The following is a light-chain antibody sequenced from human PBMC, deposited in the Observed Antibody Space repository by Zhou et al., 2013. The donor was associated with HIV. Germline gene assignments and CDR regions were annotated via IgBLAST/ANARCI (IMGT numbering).Light chain of an antibody. CDR1: QSVSNN. CDR2: AAS. Sequence: EIVLTQSPGTLSLSPGQRATLSCRASQSVSNNFLAWYQQKPGQAPRLLIYAASSRATDIPARFSGSGSGTDFTLTISSLQSEDVAVYYCHQYNNWPPGGTFGRGTKVEIK. CDR3: HQYNNWPPGGT. J-gene: IGKJ1*01. V-gene: IGKV3-15*01.